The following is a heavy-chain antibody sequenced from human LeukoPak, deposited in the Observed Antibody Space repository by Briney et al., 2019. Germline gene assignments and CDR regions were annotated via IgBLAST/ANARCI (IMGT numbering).Heavy chain of an antibody. Sequence: GGSLRLSCAASGFSFSSYAMTWVRQAPGKGLEWVSVTSDSGGSTYYADSVKGRFTISRDNSKNTVYLQMNSLRAEDTAVYYCAKTPHIGMGAPFDPWGQGTLVTVSS. CDR3: AKTPHIGMGAPFDP. CDR1: GFSFSSYA. D-gene: IGHD2/OR15-2a*01. CDR2: TSDSGGST. J-gene: IGHJ5*02. V-gene: IGHV3-23*01.